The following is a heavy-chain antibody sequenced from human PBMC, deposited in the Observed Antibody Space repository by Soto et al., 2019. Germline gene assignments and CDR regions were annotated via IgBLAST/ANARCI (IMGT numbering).Heavy chain of an antibody. V-gene: IGHV1-46*01. CDR1: GYTFTNYF. CDR2: ISPRSGTA. Sequence: QVQLVQSGAEVKKPGASVRVSCKASGYTFTNYFMHWVRQAPGQGLEWMGIISPRSGTATYAQKFQGRVTMTSDTSTTTVYMDLSSLLSEDTAIFYGASSLRDPTAADPGALSLDLWGQGTLVTVSS. CDR3: ASSLRDPTAADPGALSLDL. J-gene: IGHJ4*03. D-gene: IGHD6-13*01.